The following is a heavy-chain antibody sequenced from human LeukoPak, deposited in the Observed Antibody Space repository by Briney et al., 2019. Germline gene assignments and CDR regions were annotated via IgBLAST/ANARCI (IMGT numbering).Heavy chain of an antibody. Sequence: PGGSLRLSCVASGFAFSSSWMAWVRQAPGKGLKWVANMNLDGSTKNYVDSVRGRFTISRDNAKNSLYLQMNSLRVDDTAVYYCARDSGYSAFDYWGQGTPVTVSS. CDR1: GFAFSSSW. D-gene: IGHD5-12*01. V-gene: IGHV3-7*05. CDR2: MNLDGSTK. CDR3: ARDSGYSAFDY. J-gene: IGHJ4*02.